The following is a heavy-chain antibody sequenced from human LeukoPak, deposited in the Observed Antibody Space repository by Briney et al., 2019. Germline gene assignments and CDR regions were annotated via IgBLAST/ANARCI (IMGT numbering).Heavy chain of an antibody. J-gene: IGHJ6*02. V-gene: IGHV3-9*01. CDR3: AKDREGSGWKPRTYYYGMDV. CDR2: ISWNSGSI. CDR1: GFTFDDYA. D-gene: IGHD6-19*01. Sequence: GGSLRLSCAASGFTFDDYAMHWVRQAPGKGLEWVSGISWNSGSIGYADSVKGRFTISRDNAKNSLYLQMNSLRAEDTAVYYCAKDREGSGWKPRTYYYGMDVWGQGTTVTVSS.